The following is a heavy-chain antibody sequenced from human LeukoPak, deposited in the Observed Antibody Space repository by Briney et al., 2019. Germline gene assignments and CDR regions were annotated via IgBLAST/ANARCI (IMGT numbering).Heavy chain of an antibody. CDR2: IYSGGST. Sequence: PGGSLRLSCAASGFTVSSNYMSWFRQAPGKGLEWVSVIYSGGSTYYADSVKGRFTISRDNSKNTLYLQMNSLRAEDTAVYYCARGITMITSYWFDPWGQGTLVTVSS. CDR1: GFTVSSNY. V-gene: IGHV3-66*01. CDR3: ARGITMITSYWFDP. D-gene: IGHD3-22*01. J-gene: IGHJ5*02.